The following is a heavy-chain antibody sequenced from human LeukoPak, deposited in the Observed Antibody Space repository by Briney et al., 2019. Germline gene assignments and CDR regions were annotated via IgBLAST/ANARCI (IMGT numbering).Heavy chain of an antibody. CDR3: ASGGIVGATGYFDY. J-gene: IGHJ4*02. V-gene: IGHV1-69*05. D-gene: IGHD1-26*01. CDR2: IIPIFGTA. Sequence: SVKVSCKASGGTFSSYAISWVRQAPGQGLEWMGRIIPIFGTANYAQKFQGRVTITTDESTGTAYMELSSLRSEDTAVYYCASGGIVGATGYFDYWGQGTLVTVSS. CDR1: GGTFSSYA.